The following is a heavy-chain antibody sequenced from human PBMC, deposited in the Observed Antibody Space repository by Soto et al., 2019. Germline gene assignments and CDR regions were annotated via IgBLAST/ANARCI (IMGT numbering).Heavy chain of an antibody. CDR2: INPNSGGT. Sequence: ASVKVSCKASGYTFTGYYMHWVRQAPGQGLEWMGWINPNSGGTNYAQKFQGRVTMTRDTSISTAYMELSRPRSDDTAVYYCARESDPLGGYAPYFDYWGQGTLVTVSS. V-gene: IGHV1-2*02. CDR3: ARESDPLGGYAPYFDY. D-gene: IGHD5-12*01. CDR1: GYTFTGYY. J-gene: IGHJ4*02.